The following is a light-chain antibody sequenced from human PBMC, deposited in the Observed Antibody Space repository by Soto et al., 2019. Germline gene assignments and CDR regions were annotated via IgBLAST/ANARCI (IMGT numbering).Light chain of an antibody. Sequence: QSVLTQPPSASGTPGQRVTISCSGSSSNIGSNTVNWYQQLPGTDPKLLIYSNNQRPSGVPDRFSGSKSGTSASLAISGLQSEYEADYYCAAWDASLNALYVFGNGTKVTVL. CDR2: SNN. CDR1: SSNIGSNT. CDR3: AAWDASLNALYV. V-gene: IGLV1-44*01. J-gene: IGLJ1*01.